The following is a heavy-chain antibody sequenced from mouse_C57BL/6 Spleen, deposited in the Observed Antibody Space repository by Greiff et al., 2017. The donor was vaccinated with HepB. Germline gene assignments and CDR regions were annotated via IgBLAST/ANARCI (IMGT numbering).Heavy chain of an antibody. CDR1: GFTFSDYG. D-gene: IGHD1-1*02. V-gene: IGHV5-17*01. J-gene: IGHJ3*01. CDR3: ARNRVYGGAY. CDR2: ISSGSSTI. Sequence: EVKLQESGGGLVKPGGSLKLSCAASGFTFSDYGMHWVRQAPEKGLEWVAYISSGSSTIYYADTVKGRFTISRDNAKNTLFLQMTSLRSEDTAMYYCARNRVYGGAYWGQGTLVTVSA.